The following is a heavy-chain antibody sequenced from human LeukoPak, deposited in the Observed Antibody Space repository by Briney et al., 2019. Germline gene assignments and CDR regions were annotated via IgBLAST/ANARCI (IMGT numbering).Heavy chain of an antibody. CDR2: INPNSGGT. V-gene: IGHV1-2*02. Sequence: ASVKVSCKASGYTFTCYYMHWVRQAPGQGLEWMGWINPNSGGTNYAQKFQGRVTMTRDTSISTAYMELSRLRSDDTAVYYCARGRKYTSGYRVTELGSGYSDYWGQGTLVTVSS. CDR3: ARGRKYTSGYRVTELGSGYSDY. CDR1: GYTFTCYY. D-gene: IGHD5-18*01. J-gene: IGHJ4*02.